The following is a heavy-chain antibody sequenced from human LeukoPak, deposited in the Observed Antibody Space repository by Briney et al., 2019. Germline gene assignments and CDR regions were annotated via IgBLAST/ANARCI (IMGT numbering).Heavy chain of an antibody. CDR1: GGSISSSSYY. J-gene: IGHJ3*02. CDR2: IYYSGST. Sequence: SETLSLTCTVSGGSISSSSYYWGWIRQPPGKGLEWIGSIYYSGSTYYNPSLKSRVTMSVDTSKNQFSLKLSSVTAADTAVYYCARHEWGITNAFDSWGQGTMVTVSS. D-gene: IGHD1-14*01. V-gene: IGHV4-39*01. CDR3: ARHEWGITNAFDS.